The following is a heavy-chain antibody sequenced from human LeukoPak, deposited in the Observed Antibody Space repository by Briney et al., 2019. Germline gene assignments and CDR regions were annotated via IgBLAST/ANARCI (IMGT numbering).Heavy chain of an antibody. Sequence: SETLSLTCAVYGGSFSGYYWSWIRQPPGKGLEWIGEINHSGSTNYNPSLKSRVTISVDTSKNQFSLKLSSVTAADTAVYYCARDPDCSRTRCARGDNGLDVWGQGTTVTVSS. CDR1: GGSFSGYY. J-gene: IGHJ6*02. D-gene: IGHD2-2*01. CDR3: ARDPDCSRTRCARGDNGLDV. CDR2: INHSGST. V-gene: IGHV4-34*01.